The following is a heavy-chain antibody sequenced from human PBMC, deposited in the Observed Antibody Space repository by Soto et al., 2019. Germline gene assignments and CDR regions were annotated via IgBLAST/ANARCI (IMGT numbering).Heavy chain of an antibody. V-gene: IGHV3-23*01. J-gene: IGHJ5*02. CDR1: GFTFSSYA. Sequence: GGSLRLSCAASGFTFSSYAMSWVRQAPGKGLEWVSAISGSGGSTYYADSVKGRFTISRDNSKNTLYLQMNSLRAEDTAVYYCAKVGFFGTTGTTPKQAWGQGTLVTVSS. CDR2: ISGSGGST. D-gene: IGHD1-1*01. CDR3: AKVGFFGTTGTTPKQA.